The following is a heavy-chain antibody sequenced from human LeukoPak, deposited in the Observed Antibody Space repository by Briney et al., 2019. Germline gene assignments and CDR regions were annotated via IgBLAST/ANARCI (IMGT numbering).Heavy chain of an antibody. CDR1: GYSFTSYW. D-gene: IGHD3-9*01. V-gene: IGHV5-51*01. CDR2: IYPGDSDT. Sequence: GESLKISCTGSGYSFTSYWIGWVRQMPGKGLEWMGIIYPGDSDTRYSPSFQGQVTISADKSISTAYLQWSSLKASDTAMYYCARQVAPRYYYYYYMDVWGKGTTVTVSS. J-gene: IGHJ6*03. CDR3: ARQVAPRYYYYYYMDV.